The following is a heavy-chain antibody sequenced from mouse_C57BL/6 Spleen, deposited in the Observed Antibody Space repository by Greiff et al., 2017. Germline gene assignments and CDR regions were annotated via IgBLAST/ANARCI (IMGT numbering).Heavy chain of an antibody. CDR2: INPNNGGT. V-gene: IGHV1-26*01. CDR1: GYTFTDYY. D-gene: IGHD2-3*01. CDR3: ARIGYYGLAY. J-gene: IGHJ3*01. Sequence: VQLQQSGPELVKPGASVKISCKASGYTFTDYYMNWVKQSHGKSLEWIGDINPNNGGTSYNQKFKGKATLTVDKSSSTAYMELRSLTSEDSAVYYCARIGYYGLAYWGQGTLVTVSA.